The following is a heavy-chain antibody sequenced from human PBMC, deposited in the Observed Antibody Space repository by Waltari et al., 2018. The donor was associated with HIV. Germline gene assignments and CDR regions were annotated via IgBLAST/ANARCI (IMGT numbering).Heavy chain of an antibody. D-gene: IGHD5-18*01. Sequence: QLQLQESGPGLVKPSETLSLTCTVSGGSISRSSYFWGWIRQPPGKGRGWIGSIYYSGDTYSHPSLKSRFTISVDTPKNQFSLILSSVTAADTAVYYCARRHVDTALVRWGLDDWGQGTLVTVSS. J-gene: IGHJ4*02. V-gene: IGHV4-39*01. CDR3: ARRHVDTALVRWGLDD. CDR1: GGSISRSSYF. CDR2: IYYSGDT.